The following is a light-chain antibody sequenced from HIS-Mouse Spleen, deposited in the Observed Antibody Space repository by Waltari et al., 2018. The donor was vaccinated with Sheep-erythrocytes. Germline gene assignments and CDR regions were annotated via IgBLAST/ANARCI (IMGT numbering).Light chain of an antibody. V-gene: IGLV2-23*01. Sequence: QSALTQPASVSGSPGQSITISCTGTSSDVGSYNLVSWYQQHPGKAPTPMIYEGSKRPSGVSNRFSVSKSGNTAYLTISGLQAEDEADYYCCSYAGSSTPWVFGGGTKLTVL. J-gene: IGLJ3*02. CDR2: EGS. CDR1: SSDVGSYNL. CDR3: CSYAGSSTPWV.